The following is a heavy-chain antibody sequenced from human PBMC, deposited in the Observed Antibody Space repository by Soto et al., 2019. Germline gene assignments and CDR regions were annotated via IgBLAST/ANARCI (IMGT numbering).Heavy chain of an antibody. J-gene: IGHJ3*02. Sequence: QVQLVESGGGVVQPGRSLRLSCAASTFTFSTYGMHWVRQAPGKGLEWVAFISNDGSNKYYADSVKGRFTISRDNSRNTLYLQMNSLRADDTAVFYYAGEDLAAPGSTFDIWGQGTMVTVSS. D-gene: IGHD6-13*01. CDR1: TFTFSTYG. CDR3: AGEDLAAPGSTFDI. CDR2: ISNDGSNK. V-gene: IGHV3-30-3*01.